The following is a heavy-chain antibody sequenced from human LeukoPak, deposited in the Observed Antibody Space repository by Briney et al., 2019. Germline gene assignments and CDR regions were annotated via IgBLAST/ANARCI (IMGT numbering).Heavy chain of an antibody. CDR3: ARGLSGSYNNWFDP. CDR2: IYTSGST. Sequence: SETLSLTCTVSGGSISSYYWSWIRQPAGKGLEWIGRIYTSGSTNYNPSLKSRVTMSVDTSKTQFSLKLSSVTAADTAVYYCARGLSGSYNNWFDPWGQGTLVTVSS. D-gene: IGHD1-26*01. J-gene: IGHJ5*02. V-gene: IGHV4-4*07. CDR1: GGSISSYY.